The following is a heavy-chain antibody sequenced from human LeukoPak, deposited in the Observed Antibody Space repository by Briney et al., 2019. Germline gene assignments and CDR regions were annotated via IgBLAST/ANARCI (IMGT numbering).Heavy chain of an antibody. Sequence: GGSLRLSCVASGFTFSSYSMNWVRQAPGKGREWVSSISSSSSYIYYADSVKGRFTISRDNAKNSLYLQMNSLRAEDTAVYYCARGMATTRNYWGQGTLVTVSS. D-gene: IGHD5-24*01. CDR1: GFTFSSYS. CDR3: ARGMATTRNY. J-gene: IGHJ4*02. CDR2: ISSSSSYI. V-gene: IGHV3-21*01.